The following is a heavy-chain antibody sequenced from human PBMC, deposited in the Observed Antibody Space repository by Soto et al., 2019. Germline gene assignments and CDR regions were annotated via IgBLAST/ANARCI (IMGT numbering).Heavy chain of an antibody. CDR3: ARDYSYGTTGYYGMDV. CDR2: IDPSDSYT. CDR1: GYSFTSYW. V-gene: IGHV5-10-1*01. D-gene: IGHD5-18*01. J-gene: IGHJ6*02. Sequence: GESLKISCKGSGYSFTSYWISWVRQMPGKGLEWMGRIDPSDSYTNYSPSFQGHVTISADKSISTAYLQWSSLKASDTAMYYCARDYSYGTTGYYGMDVWGQGTTVTVSS.